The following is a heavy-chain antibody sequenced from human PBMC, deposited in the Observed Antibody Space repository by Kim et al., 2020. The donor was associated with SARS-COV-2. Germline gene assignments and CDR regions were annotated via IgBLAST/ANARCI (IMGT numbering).Heavy chain of an antibody. CDR3: ARAPSLLWFGELLPYYYYGMDV. CDR1: GYTFTSYD. Sequence: ASVKVSCKASGYTFTSYDINWVRQATGQGLEWMGWMNPNSGNTGHAQKFQGRVTMTRNTSISTAYMELSSLRSEDTAVYYCARAPSLLWFGELLPYYYYGMDVWGQGTTVTVSS. CDR2: MNPNSGNT. D-gene: IGHD3-10*01. V-gene: IGHV1-8*01. J-gene: IGHJ6*02.